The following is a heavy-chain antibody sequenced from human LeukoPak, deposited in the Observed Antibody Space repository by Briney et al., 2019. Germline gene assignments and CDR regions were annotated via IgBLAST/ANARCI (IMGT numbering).Heavy chain of an antibody. D-gene: IGHD4-17*01. CDR3: ARIHDYGDYGGWFDP. Sequence: PSETLSLTCAVYGGSFSGYYWSWICQPPGKGLEWIGEINHSGSTNYNPSLKSRVTISVDTSKNQFSLKLSSVTAADTAVYYCARIHDYGDYGGWFDPWGQGTLVTVSS. CDR1: GGSFSGYY. V-gene: IGHV4-34*01. CDR2: INHSGST. J-gene: IGHJ5*02.